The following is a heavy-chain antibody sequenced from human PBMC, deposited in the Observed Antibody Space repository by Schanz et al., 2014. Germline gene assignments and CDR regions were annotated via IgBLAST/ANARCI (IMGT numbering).Heavy chain of an antibody. Sequence: QLQLRESGPGLVKPSETLSLICSVSGTSITSSTYYWGWIRQPPGKGPEWIGSISYRGNTYYTPSRKSRVPISLDPSKNRFSLKLTSVTAADTAVYYCARPSSVVGITGWFDTWGQGTLVTVSS. J-gene: IGHJ5*02. CDR2: ISYRGNT. CDR1: GTSITSSTYY. V-gene: IGHV4-39*01. CDR3: ARPSSVVGITGWFDT. D-gene: IGHD3-22*01.